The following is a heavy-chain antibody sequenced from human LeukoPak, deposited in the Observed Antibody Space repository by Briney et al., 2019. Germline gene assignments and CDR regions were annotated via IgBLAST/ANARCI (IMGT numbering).Heavy chain of an antibody. J-gene: IGHJ3*02. V-gene: IGHV3-11*04. Sequence: GGSLRLSCAASGFTFSDYYMSWIRQAPGKGLEWVSYISSSGSTIYYADSVKGRFTISRDNAKNSLYLQMNSLRAEDTAVYYCAKVSWYSGSYSGAFDIWGQGTMVTVSS. CDR1: GFTFSDYY. CDR3: AKVSWYSGSYSGAFDI. CDR2: ISSSGSTI. D-gene: IGHD1-26*01.